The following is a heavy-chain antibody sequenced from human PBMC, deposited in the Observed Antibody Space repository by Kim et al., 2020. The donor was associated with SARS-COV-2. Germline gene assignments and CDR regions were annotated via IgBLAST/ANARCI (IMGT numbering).Heavy chain of an antibody. J-gene: IGHJ4*02. CDR1: GFTFDDYA. CDR3: AKDITSGDYYDSSGYLDY. CDR2: ISWNSGSI. Sequence: GGSLRLSCAASGFTFDDYAMHWVRQAPGKGLEWVSGISWNSGSIGYADSVKGRFTISRDNAKNSLYLQMNSLRAEDTALYYCAKDITSGDYYDSSGYLDYWGQGTLVTVSS. V-gene: IGHV3-9*01. D-gene: IGHD3-22*01.